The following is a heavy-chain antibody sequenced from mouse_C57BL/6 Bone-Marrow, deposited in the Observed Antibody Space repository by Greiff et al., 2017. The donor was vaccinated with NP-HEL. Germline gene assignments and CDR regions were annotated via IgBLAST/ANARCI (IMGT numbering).Heavy chain of an antibody. CDR1: GYAFSSSW. D-gene: IGHD1-1*01. CDR3: ARWDTTYFDY. Sequence: VQLQQSGPELVKPGASVKISCKASGYAFSSSWMNWVKQRPGKGLEWIGRIYPGDGDTNYNGKFKGKATLTADKSSSTAYMQLSSLTSEDSAVYFCARWDTTYFDYWGQGTTLTVSS. CDR2: IYPGDGDT. J-gene: IGHJ2*01. V-gene: IGHV1-82*01.